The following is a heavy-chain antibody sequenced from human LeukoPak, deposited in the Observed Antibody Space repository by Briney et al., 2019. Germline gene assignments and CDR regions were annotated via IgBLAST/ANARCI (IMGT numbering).Heavy chain of an antibody. V-gene: IGHV1-8*01. D-gene: IGHD2-8*01. CDR2: MSPNSGDT. CDR3: ARDILRPSPYYYYGMDV. J-gene: IGHJ6*02. Sequence: ASVKVSCKASGYTFTSYDFNWVRQATGQRPEWMGWMSPNSGDTGYAQKFQGRVTMTRDTSTSTVYMELSSLRSEDTAVYYCARDILRPSPYYYYGMDVWGQGTTVTVSS. CDR1: GYTFTSYD.